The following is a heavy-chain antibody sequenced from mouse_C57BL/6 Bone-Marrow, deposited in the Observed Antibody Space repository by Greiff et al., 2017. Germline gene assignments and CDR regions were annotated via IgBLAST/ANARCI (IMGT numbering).Heavy chain of an antibody. V-gene: IGHV3-6*01. CDR2: ISYDGSN. Sequence: EVQLQQSGPGLVKPSQSLSLTCSVTGYSITSGYYWNWIRQFPGNKLEWMGYISYDGSNNSNPSLKNRISITRDTSKNQFFLKLNSVTTEDTATYYCARRGYYSNYEAMDDWGQGTSVTVSS. D-gene: IGHD2-5*01. CDR3: ARRGYYSNYEAMDD. J-gene: IGHJ4*01. CDR1: GYSITSGYY.